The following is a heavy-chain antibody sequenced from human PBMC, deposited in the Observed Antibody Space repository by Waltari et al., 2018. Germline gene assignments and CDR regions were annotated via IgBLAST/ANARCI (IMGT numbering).Heavy chain of an antibody. V-gene: IGHV3-7*04. J-gene: IGHJ4*02. Sequence: EVQLVESGGGLVQPGGSLRLSCSGSGFTFTNHWMSWVRQAPGKGPEWVASIKQDGRVKYYVDSMKGRFTISRDNAKNSLSLQMDSLRAEDTAVYFCARGVTTVEYWGQGTLVTVSS. CDR1: GFTFTNHW. CDR2: IKQDGRVK. D-gene: IGHD2-21*02. CDR3: ARGVTTVEY.